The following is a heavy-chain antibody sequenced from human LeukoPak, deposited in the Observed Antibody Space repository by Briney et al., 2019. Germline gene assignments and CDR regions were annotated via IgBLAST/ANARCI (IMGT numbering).Heavy chain of an antibody. D-gene: IGHD2-15*01. CDR2: INHSGST. CDR1: GGSFSGYY. J-gene: IGHJ4*02. Sequence: PSETLSLTCAVYGGSFSGYYWSWIRQPPEKGLEWIGEINHSGSTNYNPSLKSRVTISVDTSKNQFSLKLSSVTAADTAVYYCARISTCSGGSCYFDYWGQGTLVTVSS. CDR3: ARISTCSGGSCYFDY. V-gene: IGHV4-34*01.